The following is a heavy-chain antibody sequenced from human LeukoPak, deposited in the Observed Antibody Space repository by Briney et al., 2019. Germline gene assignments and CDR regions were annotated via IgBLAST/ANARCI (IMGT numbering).Heavy chain of an antibody. V-gene: IGHV3-21*01. J-gene: IGHJ4*02. CDR1: GFTFSRYS. Sequence: GGSLRLSCAASGFTFSRYSMNWVRQAPGKGLEWVSSISSSSSCIYYADSVKGRFTISRDNAKNSLYLQMNSLRAEDTAVYYCARSRESARACFDYWGQGTLVTVSS. CDR3: ARSRESARACFDY. CDR2: ISSSSSCI.